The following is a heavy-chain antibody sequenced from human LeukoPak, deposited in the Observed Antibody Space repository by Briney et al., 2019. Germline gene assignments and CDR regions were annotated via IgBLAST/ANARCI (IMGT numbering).Heavy chain of an antibody. CDR1: GGSISSYY. Sequence: SETLSLTCTVSGGSISSYYWSWIRQPPGKGLEWIGYIYYSGSTNYNPSLKSRVTISVDTSKNQFSLKLSSVTAADTAVYYCARVYRQQLPGGWGPHWYFDLWGRGTLVTVSS. J-gene: IGHJ2*01. D-gene: IGHD6-13*01. CDR3: ARVYRQQLPGGWGPHWYFDL. CDR2: IYYSGST. V-gene: IGHV4-59*01.